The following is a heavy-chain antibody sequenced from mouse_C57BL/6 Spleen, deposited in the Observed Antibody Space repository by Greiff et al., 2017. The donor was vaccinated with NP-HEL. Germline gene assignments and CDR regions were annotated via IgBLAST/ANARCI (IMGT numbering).Heavy chain of an antibody. CDR2: LNPSTGGT. J-gene: IGHJ2*01. D-gene: IGHD2-4*01. Sequence: VQLKESGPELVKPGASVKISCKASGYSFTGYYMNWVKQSPEKSLEWIGELNPSTGGTTYNQKFKAKATLTVDKSSSTAYMQLKSLTSEDSAVYYCARMGYDYAGGYFDYWGQGTTLTVSS. CDR1: GYSFTGYY. CDR3: ARMGYDYAGGYFDY. V-gene: IGHV1-42*01.